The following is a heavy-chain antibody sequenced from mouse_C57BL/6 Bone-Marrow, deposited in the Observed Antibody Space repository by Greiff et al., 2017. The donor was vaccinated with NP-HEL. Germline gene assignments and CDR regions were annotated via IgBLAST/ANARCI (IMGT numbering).Heavy chain of an antibody. D-gene: IGHD2-3*01. J-gene: IGHJ3*01. CDR1: GYTFTSYD. CDR3: ARGALIYDGYYCCAY. Sequence: QVQLQQSGPELVKPGASVKLSCKASGYTFTSYDINWVKQRPGQGLEWIGWIYPRDGSSKYSAMFKGKATLTVDTSSSTAYMDLHSLTSEDSAVYFCARGALIYDGYYCCAYWGQGTLVTVSA. V-gene: IGHV1-85*01. CDR2: IYPRDGSS.